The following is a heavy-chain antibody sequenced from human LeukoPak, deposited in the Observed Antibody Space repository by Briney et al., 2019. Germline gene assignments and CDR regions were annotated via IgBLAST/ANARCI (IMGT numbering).Heavy chain of an antibody. J-gene: IGHJ4*02. CDR3: AKAGGTYYDSSYYTYY. V-gene: IGHV3-23*01. CDR2: ISGSGGST. CDR1: GFTFSNYA. D-gene: IGHD3-22*01. Sequence: GGSLRLSCAASGFTFSNYAMSWVRQAPGKGLEWVSSISGSGGSTYYADSVKGRLTISRDNSKNTLYPQMNSLRAEDTAVYYCAKAGGTYYDSSYYTYYWGQGTLVTVSS.